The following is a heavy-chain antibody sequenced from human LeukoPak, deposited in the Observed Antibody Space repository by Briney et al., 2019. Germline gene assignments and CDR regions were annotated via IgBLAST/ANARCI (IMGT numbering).Heavy chain of an antibody. D-gene: IGHD3-10*01. CDR2: IYYSGST. CDR3: ARALTLGDDASDI. CDR1: GGSISSGDYY. V-gene: IGHV4-30-4*08. Sequence: SETLSLTCTVSGGSISSGDYYWSWIRQPPGKGLEWIGYIYYSGSTYYNPSLKSRVTISVDTSKNQFSLKLSSVTAADTAVYYCARALTLGDDASDIWGQGTMVTVSS. J-gene: IGHJ3*02.